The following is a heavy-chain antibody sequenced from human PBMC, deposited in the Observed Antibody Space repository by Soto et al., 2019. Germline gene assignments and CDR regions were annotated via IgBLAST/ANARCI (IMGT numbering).Heavy chain of an antibody. V-gene: IGHV1-3*01. CDR3: ARAVLLWFGEFTNWFDP. D-gene: IGHD3-10*01. J-gene: IGHJ5*02. CDR2: INAGNGNT. CDR1: GYTFTSYA. Sequence: QVQLVQSGAEVKKPGASVKVSCKASGYTFTSYAMHWVRQAPGQRLEWMGWINAGNGNTKYSQKFQGRVTITRDTSASTADMELSSLRSEDTAVYYCARAVLLWFGEFTNWFDPWGQGTLVTVSS.